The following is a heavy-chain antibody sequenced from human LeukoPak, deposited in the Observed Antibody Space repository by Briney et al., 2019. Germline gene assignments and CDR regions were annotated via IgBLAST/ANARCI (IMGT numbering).Heavy chain of an antibody. CDR3: ASWGEGALDN. CDR2: ISWNSGSI. D-gene: IGHD1-26*01. J-gene: IGHJ4*02. V-gene: IGHV3-9*01. CDR1: GFTFDDYA. Sequence: GRSLRLSCAASGFTFDDYAMHWVRQAPGKGLEWVSGISWNSGSIGYADSVKGRFTISRDNAKKSLYLQMNSLRVEDTGVYYCASWGEGALDNWGQGTLVTVSS.